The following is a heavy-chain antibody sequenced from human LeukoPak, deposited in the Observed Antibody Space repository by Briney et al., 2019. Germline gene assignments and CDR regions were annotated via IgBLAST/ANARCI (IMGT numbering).Heavy chain of an antibody. CDR3: ARDRLVATRGQAGAYGMDV. Sequence: GGSLRLSCAASGFTFSDYTMSWVRQAPGKGLEWVSYISSNSSYTNYADSVKGRFTISRDNAKNSLYLQMNSLRAEDTAVYYCARDRLVATRGQAGAYGMDVWGKGTTVTVSS. J-gene: IGHJ6*04. V-gene: IGHV3-11*06. CDR2: ISSNSSYT. D-gene: IGHD5-12*01. CDR1: GFTFSDYT.